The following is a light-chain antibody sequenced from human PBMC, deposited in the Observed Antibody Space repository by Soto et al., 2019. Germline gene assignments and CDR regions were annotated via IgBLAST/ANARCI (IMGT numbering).Light chain of an antibody. CDR1: QSISTY. CDR3: LHRSDWPPGTT. J-gene: IGKJ5*01. CDR2: DAS. V-gene: IGKV3-11*01. Sequence: EIVLTQSPGTLSLSPGESATLSCRASQSISTYLAWYQQKPGQAPRLLISDASKSAPGVPARFSGSGSGTDFALTISTLEPDEFVVYYCLHRSDWPPGTTFGHGPRLDIK.